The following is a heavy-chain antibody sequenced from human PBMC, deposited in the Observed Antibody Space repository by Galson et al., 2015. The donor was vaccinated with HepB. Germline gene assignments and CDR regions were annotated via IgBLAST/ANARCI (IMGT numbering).Heavy chain of an antibody. V-gene: IGHV1-2*02. D-gene: IGHD6-19*01. J-gene: IGHJ4*02. CDR3: AGWGYSSGWETYYFDY. CDR2: INPNSGGT. CDR1: GYTFTGYY. Sequence: SVKVSCKASGYTFTGYYMHWVRQAPGQGLERMGWINPNSGGTNYAQKFQGRVTMTRDTSISTAYMELSRLRSDDTAVYYCAGWGYSSGWETYYFDYWGQGTLVTVSS.